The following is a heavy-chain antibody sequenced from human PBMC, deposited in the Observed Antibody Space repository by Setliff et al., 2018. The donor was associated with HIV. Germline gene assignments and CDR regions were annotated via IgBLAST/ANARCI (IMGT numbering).Heavy chain of an antibody. D-gene: IGHD1-26*01. CDR2: FDPELGET. V-gene: IGHV1-24*01. CDR3: AIDNRGGVGTPYYFDY. Sequence: ASVKVSCKVSGYTLSKLSMHWVRQAPEKGLEWMGGFDPELGETLFAQKFRGRLTMTEDTSTDTAYMELTSLRSDDTAIYYCAIDNRGGVGTPYYFDYWGQGTLVTVSS. CDR1: GYTLSKLS. J-gene: IGHJ4*02.